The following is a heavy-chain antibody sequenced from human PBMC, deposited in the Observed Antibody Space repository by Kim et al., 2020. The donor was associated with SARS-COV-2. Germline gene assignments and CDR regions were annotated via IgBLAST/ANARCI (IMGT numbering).Heavy chain of an antibody. V-gene: IGHV4-38-2*02. J-gene: IGHJ4*02. Sequence: SETLSLTCTVSGYSISSGYYWGWIRQPPGKGLEWIGSIYHSGSTYYNPSLKSRVTISVDTSKNQFSLKLSSVTAADTAVYYCAREGDILTGYYGGIVDYWGQGTLVTVSS. CDR1: GYSISSGYY. D-gene: IGHD3-9*01. CDR3: AREGDILTGYYGGIVDY. CDR2: IYHSGST.